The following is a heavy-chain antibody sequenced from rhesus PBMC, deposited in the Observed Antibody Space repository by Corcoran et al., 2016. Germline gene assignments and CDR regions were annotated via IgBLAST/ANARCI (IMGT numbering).Heavy chain of an antibody. CDR1: GYSISSGYG. V-gene: IGHV4-122*02. CDR3: GRDNNNYVYWYFDL. J-gene: IGHJ2*01. D-gene: IGHD3-22*01. Sequence: QLQLQESGPGLVKPSETLSLTCAVSGYSISSGYGWSWIRQSPVKGLEWISVISYRGSTSHNPSLKSRVTISRDTSKTQFSLNLNSVTAADTAVYYGGRDNNNYVYWYFDLWGPGTPITISS. CDR2: ISYRGST.